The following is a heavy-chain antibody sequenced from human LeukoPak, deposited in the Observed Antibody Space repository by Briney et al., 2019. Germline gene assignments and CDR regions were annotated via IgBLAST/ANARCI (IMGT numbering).Heavy chain of an antibody. CDR2: IYHSGST. V-gene: IGHV4-4*02. D-gene: IGHD6-13*01. CDR1: GGSISSSNW. J-gene: IGHJ3*02. CDR3: ARVPLIAAAGTGDAFDI. Sequence: SGTLSLTCAVSGGSISSSNWWSWVRQPPEKGLEWIGEIYHSGSTNYNPSLKSRVTISVDKSKNQFSLKLSSVTAADTAVYYCARVPLIAAAGTGDAFDIWGQGTMVTVSS.